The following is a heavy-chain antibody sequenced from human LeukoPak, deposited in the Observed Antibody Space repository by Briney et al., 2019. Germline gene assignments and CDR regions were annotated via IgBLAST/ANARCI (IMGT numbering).Heavy chain of an antibody. Sequence: SETLSLTCAVYGGSFSGYYWSWIRQPPGKGLEWIGEINHSGSTNYNPSLKSRVTISVDTSKNQFSLKLSSVTAADTAVYYCAKAPGIAAAGTAFDIWGQGTMATVSS. CDR1: GGSFSGYY. CDR3: AKAPGIAAAGTAFDI. CDR2: INHSGST. D-gene: IGHD6-13*01. V-gene: IGHV4-34*01. J-gene: IGHJ3*02.